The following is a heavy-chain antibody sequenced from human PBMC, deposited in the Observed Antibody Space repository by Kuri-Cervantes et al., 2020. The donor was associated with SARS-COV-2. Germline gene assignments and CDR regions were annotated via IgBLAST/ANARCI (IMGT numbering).Heavy chain of an antibody. CDR3: ARDFSGRLTGDHYYYYYMDV. CDR1: GGSFSGYY. D-gene: IGHD7-27*01. Sequence: GSLRLSCAVYGGSFSGYYWSWIRQPPGKGLEWIGEINHSGSTNYNPSLKSRVTISVDTSKNQFSLKLSSVTAADTAVYYCARDFSGRLTGDHYYYYYMDVWGKGTTVTVSS. J-gene: IGHJ6*03. V-gene: IGHV4-34*01. CDR2: INHSGST.